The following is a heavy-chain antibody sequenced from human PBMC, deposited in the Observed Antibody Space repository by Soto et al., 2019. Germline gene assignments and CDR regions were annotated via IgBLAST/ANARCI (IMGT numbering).Heavy chain of an antibody. CDR1: GDSISSSSSHY. V-gene: IGHV4-39*01. D-gene: IGHD3-3*01. Sequence: QLRESGPGLVKPSETLSLSCAVSGDSISSSSSHYWGWIRQPPGKGLEWIANMYYSGSTYYNPSLKSQVTISLETAENQVSLKLASVTAADTAVYYGARIKIVGVLTYFMDVWGEGTTVTVSS. CDR3: ARIKIVGVLTYFMDV. J-gene: IGHJ6*03. CDR2: MYYSGST.